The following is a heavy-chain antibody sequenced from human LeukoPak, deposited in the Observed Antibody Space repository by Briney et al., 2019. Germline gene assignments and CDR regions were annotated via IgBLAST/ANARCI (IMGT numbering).Heavy chain of an antibody. CDR3: ARGLGNSDHLDY. V-gene: IGHV4-61*02. CDR2: IYGSGST. Sequence: SETLSLTCTVSGGSISSGNYYWSWIRQPAGEGLEWIGRIYGSGSTNYNPSLKSRGTMSVDTSKNQFSLKLSSVTAADTAVYYCARGLGNSDHLDYWGHGALVTVSS. D-gene: IGHD3-16*01. J-gene: IGHJ4*01. CDR1: GGSISSGNYY.